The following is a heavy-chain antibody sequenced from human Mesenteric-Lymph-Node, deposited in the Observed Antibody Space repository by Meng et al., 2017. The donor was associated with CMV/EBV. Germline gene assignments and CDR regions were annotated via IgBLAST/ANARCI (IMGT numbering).Heavy chain of an antibody. D-gene: IGHD1-26*01. CDR2: INPSSGGT. CDR3: ARDFGGATNVFDY. J-gene: IGHJ4*02. V-gene: IGHV1-2*04. CDR1: VYTFTGYY. Sequence: CEASVYTFTGYYMHWVRQAPGQGLGWMGWINPSSGGTNSAQKFQGWVTMTRDTSISTAYMELSRLRSDDTAVYYCARDFGGATNVFDYWGQGTLVTVSS.